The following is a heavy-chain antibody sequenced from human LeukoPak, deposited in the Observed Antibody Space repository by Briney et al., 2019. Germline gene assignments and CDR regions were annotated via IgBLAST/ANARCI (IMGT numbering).Heavy chain of an antibody. D-gene: IGHD3-3*01. J-gene: IGHJ6*03. CDR2: INPSGGST. Sequence: ASVKVSCKASGYTFTNSYIHWVRQAPGQVLEWMGIINPSGGSTSYAQKFQGRVTMTRDMSTSTVYMELNSLRAEDTAVYYCAALGWLDYYYYMDVWGKGTTVTVSS. CDR1: GYTFTNSY. V-gene: IGHV1-46*01. CDR3: AALGWLDYYYYMDV.